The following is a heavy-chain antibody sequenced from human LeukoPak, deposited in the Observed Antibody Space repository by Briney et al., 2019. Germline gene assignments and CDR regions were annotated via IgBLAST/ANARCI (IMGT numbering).Heavy chain of an antibody. Sequence: GGSLRLSCAASGFTFSSYGMHWVRQAPGKGLEWVAVISYDGSNKYYADSVKVRFTISRDNSKNTLYLQMNSLRAEDTAVYYCAKSRITMIVAIWYFDLWGRGTLVTVSS. CDR1: GFTFSSYG. CDR2: ISYDGSNK. CDR3: AKSRITMIVAIWYFDL. D-gene: IGHD3-22*01. J-gene: IGHJ2*01. V-gene: IGHV3-30*18.